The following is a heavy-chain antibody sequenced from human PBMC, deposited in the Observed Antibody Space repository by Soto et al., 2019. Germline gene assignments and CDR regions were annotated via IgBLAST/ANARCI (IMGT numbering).Heavy chain of an antibody. J-gene: IGHJ6*03. CDR1: GGSFSGYY. CDR2: INHSGST. D-gene: IGHD6-6*01. V-gene: IGHV4-34*01. Sequence: PSETLSLTCAVYGGSFSGYYWSWIRQPPGKGLEWIGEINHSGSTNYNPSLKSRVTISVDTSKNQFSLKLSSVTAADTAVYYCATLSSSPGYYYYTDVWGKGTTVTVSS. CDR3: ATLSSSPGYYYYTDV.